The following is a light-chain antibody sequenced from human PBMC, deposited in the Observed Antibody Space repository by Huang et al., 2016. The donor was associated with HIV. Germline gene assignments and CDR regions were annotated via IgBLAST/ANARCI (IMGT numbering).Light chain of an antibody. CDR2: GAS. V-gene: IGKV3-15*01. J-gene: IGKJ4*01. Sequence: EIVMPQSPATLSVSPGERATLSCRASQNINHKLAWYQQIPGQAPRLLIYGASTRATGFPAMFSGSGSGTEFTLTISSLQSEDFALYYCQQYNSWPPLTFGGGTKVEIK. CDR1: QNINHK. CDR3: QQYNSWPPLT.